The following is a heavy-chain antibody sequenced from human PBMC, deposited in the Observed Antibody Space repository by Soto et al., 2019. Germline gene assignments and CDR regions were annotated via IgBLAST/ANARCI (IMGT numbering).Heavy chain of an antibody. CDR3: ARASAPYYYDSSGYYHPFDY. CDR2: IYYSGST. V-gene: IGHV4-30-4*01. Sequence: QVQLQESGPGLVKPSQTLSLTCTVSGGSISSGDYYWSWIRQPPGKGLEWIGYIYYSGSTYYNPSLKRRVNISVDTSKKQFSLKLSSVTAADTAVYYCARASAPYYYDSSGYYHPFDYWGQGTLVTVSS. D-gene: IGHD3-22*01. CDR1: GGSISSGDYY. J-gene: IGHJ4*02.